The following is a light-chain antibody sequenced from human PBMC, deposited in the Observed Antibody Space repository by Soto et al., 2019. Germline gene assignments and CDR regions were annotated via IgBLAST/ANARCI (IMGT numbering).Light chain of an antibody. CDR2: KAS. CDR1: QSISNW. V-gene: IGKV1-5*03. J-gene: IGKJ2*01. Sequence: DIQMTQSPSTLSASVGDTVTITCRASQSISNWLAWYQQKPGQAPKLLIHKASTLESGVPSRFSGSGSGTEFTLTISSLQPDDFATFYCQQYDRFPYTFGQGTKLRSN. CDR3: QQYDRFPYT.